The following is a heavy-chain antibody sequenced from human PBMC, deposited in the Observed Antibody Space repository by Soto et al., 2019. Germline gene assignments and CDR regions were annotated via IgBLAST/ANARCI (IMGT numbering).Heavy chain of an antibody. D-gene: IGHD3-9*01. CDR1: GGTFNSYT. CDR3: ARVLGGTGYYIWYLDL. Sequence: QVQLVQSGAEVKKPGSSVKVSCKASGGTFNSYTIHWVRQAPGQGLEWMGGIIPIFGTANYAQKFQGRVMISADESTSIAYMELSSLTNNDTAVYYCARVLGGTGYYIWYLDLWGSGTLVTVSS. J-gene: IGHJ2*01. CDR2: IIPIFGTA. V-gene: IGHV1-69*01.